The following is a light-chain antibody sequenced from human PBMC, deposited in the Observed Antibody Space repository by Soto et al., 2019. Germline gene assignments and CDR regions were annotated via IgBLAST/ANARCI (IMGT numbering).Light chain of an antibody. CDR2: AAS. V-gene: IGKV1-39*01. CDR1: QSISNY. J-gene: IGKJ3*01. CDR3: QQSYSTPN. Sequence: DIQMTQSPSSLSASVGDRVTITCRTSQSISNYLNWYQQKPGKAPKLLIFAASSLHSGVPPRFSGSGSGTDFTLTISSLQPEDFATYYCQQSYSTPNFGPGTKVDIK.